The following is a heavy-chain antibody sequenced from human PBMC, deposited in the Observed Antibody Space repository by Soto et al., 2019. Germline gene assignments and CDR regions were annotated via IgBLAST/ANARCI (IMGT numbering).Heavy chain of an antibody. V-gene: IGHV4-38-2*01. CDR1: GYSISSGYY. D-gene: IGHD3-22*01. J-gene: IGHJ5*02. Sequence: SETLSLTCAVSGYSISSGYYWGWLRQPPGKGLEWIGSIYHDGSTYYNPSLNSRVTLSIDMTNNHVSLILNSVTAADTAVYYCARVGPWVPYYYDSSPYTFENWFDPWGQGTLV. CDR2: IYHDGST. CDR3: ARVGPWVPYYYDSSPYTFENWFDP.